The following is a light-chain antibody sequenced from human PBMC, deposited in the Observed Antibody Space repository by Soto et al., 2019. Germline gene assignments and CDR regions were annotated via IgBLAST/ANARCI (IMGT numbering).Light chain of an antibody. CDR1: SSDVGRYNY. CDR2: DVI. J-gene: IGLJ1*01. V-gene: IGLV2-14*03. Sequence: QSALTQPASVSGSPGQSITISCTGTSSDVGRYNYVSWYQQHPGKAPTLIIYDVINRPSGVSHRFSASKSGNTASLTISGLQAEDEADYYCTSYTTSATYVIGPGTKVTVL. CDR3: TSYTTSATYV.